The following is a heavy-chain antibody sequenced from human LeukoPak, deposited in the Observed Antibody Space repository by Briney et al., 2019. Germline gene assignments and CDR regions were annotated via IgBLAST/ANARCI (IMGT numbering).Heavy chain of an antibody. CDR1: GFTFSSYS. CDR3: ARDGDGSSDY. CDR2: ISSSSSTI. V-gene: IGHV3-48*02. Sequence: GGSLRLSCAASGFTFSSYSMNWVRQAPGKGLEWVSYISSSSSTIYYADSVKGRFTISRDNAKNSLYLQMNSLRDKDTAVYYCARDGDGSSDYWDQGTLVTVSS. J-gene: IGHJ4*02. D-gene: IGHD2-2*03.